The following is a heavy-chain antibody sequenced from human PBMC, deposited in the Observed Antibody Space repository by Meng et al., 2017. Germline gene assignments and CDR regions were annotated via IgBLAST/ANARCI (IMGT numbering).Heavy chain of an antibody. V-gene: IGHV2-5*02. CDR2: IYWDEDK. CDR1: GFALRNSGVG. Sequence: QSTVKGSGHTLVKPTQTLKLTCNYSGFALRNSGVGVGGIRQPPGKALEWHALIYWDEDKRDSPSLKRRLTITKDTSTTQVVLTMTNMDPVDTASYSCAPRTVGYRSGWEFDYWGQGTLVTVSS. J-gene: IGHJ4*02. D-gene: IGHD6-19*01. CDR3: APRTVGYRSGWEFDY.